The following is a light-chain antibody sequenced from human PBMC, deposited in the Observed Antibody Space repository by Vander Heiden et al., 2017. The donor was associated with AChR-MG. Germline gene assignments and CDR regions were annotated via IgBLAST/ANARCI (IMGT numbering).Light chain of an antibody. V-gene: IGLV2-14*03. CDR3: SSFTTVRTLS. J-gene: IGLJ2*01. CDR1: SGDIRTYYH. CDR2: HVT. Sequence: SALTQPASVSGSPGQSITISCTGTSGDIRTYYHVSWYPQPPRRTPKVSTYHVTQRPSAVSPRFSGCKSGKTASLTISGLQAEDEAVDYGSSFTTVRTLSVGGGTKLT.